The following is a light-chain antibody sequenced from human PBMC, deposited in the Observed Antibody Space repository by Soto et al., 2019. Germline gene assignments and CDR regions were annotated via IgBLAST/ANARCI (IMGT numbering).Light chain of an antibody. J-gene: IGKJ5*01. CDR3: QQYHYWPIT. V-gene: IGKV3-15*01. CDR2: GAS. Sequence: ERVMTQSPATLSASPGERVTLSCRASQSVASSVAWYQQKPGQAPRLILYGASTRATGFPARFSGSGSGKEFTLTISSLKSEEFAVYLCQQYHYWPITFGQGTRLEIK. CDR1: QSVASS.